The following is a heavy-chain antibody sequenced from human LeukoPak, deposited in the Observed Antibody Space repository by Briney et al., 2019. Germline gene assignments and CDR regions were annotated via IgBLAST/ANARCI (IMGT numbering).Heavy chain of an antibody. D-gene: IGHD3-10*01. CDR3: ARDRNFYASGSYLSLFDC. CDR1: GFTFSYHA. Sequence: GGSLRLSCAASGFTFSYHAMYWVRQAPGKGLEWVAVISFDGSNQYYADSVEGRLIISRDNSKNTLYLQINSLRAEDTAVYYCARDRNFYASGSYLSLFDCWGQGTLVTVSS. V-gene: IGHV3-30*04. J-gene: IGHJ4*02. CDR2: ISFDGSNQ.